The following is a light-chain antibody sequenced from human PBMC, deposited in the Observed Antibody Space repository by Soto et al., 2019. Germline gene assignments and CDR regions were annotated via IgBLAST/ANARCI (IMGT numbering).Light chain of an antibody. CDR3: MQALQTPRT. J-gene: IGKJ1*01. Sequence: DIVMTKSPLSLPVTPGEPASISCRSSQSLLHSNGYNYLDWYLRKPGQSPQLLIYLGSNRASGVPDRFSGSGSGTDFTLKISRVEAEDVGVYYCMQALQTPRTFGQGTKVEIK. V-gene: IGKV2-28*01. CDR1: QSLLHSNGYNY. CDR2: LGS.